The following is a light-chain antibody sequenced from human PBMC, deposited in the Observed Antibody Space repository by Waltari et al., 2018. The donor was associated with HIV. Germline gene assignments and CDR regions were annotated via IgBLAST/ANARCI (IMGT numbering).Light chain of an antibody. V-gene: IGKV3-15*01. J-gene: IGKJ2*01. Sequence: EIVMTQSPATLSVSPGERGIVSCRASQTIGITLAWYQQKPGQGPRLLIYGASTRATGIPGRFNGTGSGTDFTLTISSLQSEDFAFYYCQEYNSWPPRYTSGQGTKVEMK. CDR3: QEYNSWPPRYT. CDR2: GAS. CDR1: QTIGIT.